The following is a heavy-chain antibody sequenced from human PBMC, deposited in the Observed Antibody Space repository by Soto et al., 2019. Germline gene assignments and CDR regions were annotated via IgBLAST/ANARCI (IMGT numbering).Heavy chain of an antibody. V-gene: IGHV3-30-3*01. CDR3: ARDGMGPARLYCSSTSCSTYYFDY. CDR1: GFTFSSYA. Sequence: QVQLVESGGGVVQPGRSLRLSCAASGFTFSSYAMHWVRQAPGKGLEWVAVISYDGSNKYYADSVKGRFTISRDNSKNTLYLQMNSLRAEDTAVYYCARDGMGPARLYCSSTSCSTYYFDYWGQGTLVTVSS. CDR2: ISYDGSNK. J-gene: IGHJ4*02. D-gene: IGHD2-2*01.